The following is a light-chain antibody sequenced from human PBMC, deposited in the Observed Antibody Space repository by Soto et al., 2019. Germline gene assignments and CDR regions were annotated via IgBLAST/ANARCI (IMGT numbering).Light chain of an antibody. CDR3: QQRSNLPPT. CDR1: QSVSSN. CDR2: DAS. Sequence: EIVMTQSPATLSVSPGERATLSCRASQSVSSNLAWYQQKPGQAPRLLIYDASNRATGIPARFSGSGSGTDFTLTISSLEPEDFAVYYCQQRSNLPPTFGQGTRLAIK. J-gene: IGKJ5*01. V-gene: IGKV3-11*01.